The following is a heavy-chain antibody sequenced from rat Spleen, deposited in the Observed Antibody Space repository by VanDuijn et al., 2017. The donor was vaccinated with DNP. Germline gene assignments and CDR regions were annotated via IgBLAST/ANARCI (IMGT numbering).Heavy chain of an antibody. CDR3: ATHNNFDY. CDR2: IIYDGRDT. J-gene: IGHJ2*01. D-gene: IGHD1-10*01. V-gene: IGHV5-7*01. CDR1: GFTFSDYN. Sequence: EVQLVESGGGLVQPGGSLKLSCAASGFTFSDYNMAWVRQAPKKGLQWVATIIYDGRDTYYGDSVRGRFTISRHNAKSTLYLQMDSLRSEDTATYYCATHNNFDYWGQGVMVTVSS.